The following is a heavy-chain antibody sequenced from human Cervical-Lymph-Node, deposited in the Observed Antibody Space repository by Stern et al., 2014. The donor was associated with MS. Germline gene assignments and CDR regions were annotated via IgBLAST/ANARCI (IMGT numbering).Heavy chain of an antibody. CDR3: ARELGGYSYGYRDDYYYYYGMDV. CDR2: IRDSSRYM. J-gene: IGHJ6*02. V-gene: IGHV3-21*06. Sequence: QLVQSGGGQVKPGGSLRLSCAASGFTFSDYSMNWVRQAPGKGLEWVSSIRDSSRYMGYAYSVKGRFTISRDNAKNSLYLQMNSLRVEDTAVYYCARELGGYSYGYRDDYYYYYGMDVWGQGTTVTVSS. CDR1: GFTFSDYS. D-gene: IGHD5-18*01.